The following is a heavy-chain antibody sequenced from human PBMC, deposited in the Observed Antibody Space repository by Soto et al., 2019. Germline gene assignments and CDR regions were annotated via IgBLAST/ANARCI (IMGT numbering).Heavy chain of an antibody. J-gene: IGHJ6*02. CDR2: IYYSGST. CDR1: GGSISSYY. Sequence: SETLSLTCTVSGGSISSYYWSWIRQPPGKGLEWIGYIYYSGSTNYNPSLKSRVTISVDTSKNQFSLKLSSVTAADTAVYYCARDGGYCSGGSCDYYYYYGMDVWGQGTTVTVS. D-gene: IGHD2-15*01. V-gene: IGHV4-59*01. CDR3: ARDGGYCSGGSCDYYYYYGMDV.